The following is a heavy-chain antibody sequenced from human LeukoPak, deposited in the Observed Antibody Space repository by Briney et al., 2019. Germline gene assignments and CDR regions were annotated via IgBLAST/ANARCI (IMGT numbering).Heavy chain of an antibody. D-gene: IGHD2-21*02. CDR1: GFTFSSYG. CDR3: ASLVVTAIRDWFDP. V-gene: IGHV3-21*01. Sequence: PGGSLRLSCATSGFTFSSYGFHWVRQAPGKGLEWVSSISSSSSYIYYADSVKGRFTISRDNAKNSLYLQMNSLRAEDTAVYYCASLVVTAIRDWFDPWGQGTLVTVSS. CDR2: ISSSSSYI. J-gene: IGHJ5*02.